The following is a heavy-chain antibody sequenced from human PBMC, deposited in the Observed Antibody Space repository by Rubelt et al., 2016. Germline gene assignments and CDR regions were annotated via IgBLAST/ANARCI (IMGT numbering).Heavy chain of an antibody. V-gene: IGHV3-33*01. D-gene: IGHD2-21*02. CDR2: IWYDGSNK. CDR3: GVTPKGY. Sequence: GLEWVAVIWYDGSNKYYADSVKGRFTISRDDSKNTLYLQMNSLKTEDTAVYYCGVTPKGYWGQGTLVTVSS. J-gene: IGHJ4*02.